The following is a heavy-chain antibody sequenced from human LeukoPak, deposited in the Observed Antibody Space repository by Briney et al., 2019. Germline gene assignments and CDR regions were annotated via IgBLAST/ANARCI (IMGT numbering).Heavy chain of an antibody. CDR2: IKSKTDGGTT. CDR3: TTDGGMYNWNDVVY. J-gene: IGHJ4*02. CDR1: GFTFNNAW. V-gene: IGHV3-15*01. D-gene: IGHD1-1*01. Sequence: GGSLRLSCAASGFTFNNAWMSWVRLAPGKGLEWVGRIKSKTDGGTTDYAAPVKGRFTISRDDSKNTLFLQMNSLKTEDTAVYYCTTDGGMYNWNDVVYWGQGTLVTVSS.